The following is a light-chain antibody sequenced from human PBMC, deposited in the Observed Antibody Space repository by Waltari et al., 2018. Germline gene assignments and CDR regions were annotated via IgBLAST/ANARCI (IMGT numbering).Light chain of an antibody. CDR3: GTWDNSLSAWV. Sequence: QSVLTQPPSVSATPGQRVPISCSGSNSNLGINYISWYQQLPRTAPKLLIYENKKRPSGIPDRFSGSKSGTSATLGITGLQTEDEADYYCGTWDNSLSAWVFGGGTKLTVL. V-gene: IGLV1-51*02. CDR2: ENK. CDR1: NSNLGINY. J-gene: IGLJ3*02.